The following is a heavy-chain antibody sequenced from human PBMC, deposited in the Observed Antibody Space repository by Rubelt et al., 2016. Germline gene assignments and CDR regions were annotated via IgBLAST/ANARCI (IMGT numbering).Heavy chain of an antibody. V-gene: IGHV2-5*02. D-gene: IGHD1-1*01. CDR1: GFSLSTSGVG. Sequence: QITLKESGPTLVKPTQTLTLTCTFSGFSLSTSGVGVGWIRQPPGKALEWLALIFWDDDKRYSPSLRSRLTITKDTSTNQVVLTVTNMDPVDTATYYGAHPNRNTWSVRAFDVWGQGTVVTVSS. J-gene: IGHJ3*01. CDR3: AHPNRNTWSVRAFDV. CDR2: IFWDDDK.